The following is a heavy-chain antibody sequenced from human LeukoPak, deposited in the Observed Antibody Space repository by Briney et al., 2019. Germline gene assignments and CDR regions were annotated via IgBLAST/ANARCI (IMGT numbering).Heavy chain of an antibody. V-gene: IGHV3-30-3*01. CDR2: ISYDGSNK. Sequence: GGSLRLSCAASGFTFSSYAMHWVRQAPGKGLEWVAVISYDGSNKYYADSVKGRFTISRDNSKNTLYLQMNSLRAEDTAVYYCARELERRELYGMDVWGQGTTVTVSS. D-gene: IGHD1-1*01. J-gene: IGHJ6*02. CDR3: ARELERRELYGMDV. CDR1: GFTFSSYA.